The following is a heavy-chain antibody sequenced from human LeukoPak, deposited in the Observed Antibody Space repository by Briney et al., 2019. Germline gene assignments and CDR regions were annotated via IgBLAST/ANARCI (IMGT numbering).Heavy chain of an antibody. Sequence: PGGSPRLSCAASGFTFSSYAMSWVRQAPGKGLEWVSAVSGSGGSTYYADSVKGRFTISRDNSKNTLYLQMNSLRAEDTAVYYCAKREMYDILTGYYFGMDVWGQGTTVTVSS. CDR3: AKREMYDILTGYYFGMDV. V-gene: IGHV3-23*01. CDR2: VSGSGGST. D-gene: IGHD3-9*01. CDR1: GFTFSSYA. J-gene: IGHJ6*02.